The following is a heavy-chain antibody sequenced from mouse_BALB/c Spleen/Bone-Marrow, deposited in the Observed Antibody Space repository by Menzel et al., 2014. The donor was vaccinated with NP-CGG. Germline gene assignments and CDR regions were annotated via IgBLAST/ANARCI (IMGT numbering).Heavy chain of an antibody. Sequence: QLQQPGAELVRPGSSVKISCKASGYAFSTYWMNWVKQRPGHGLEWIGQIYPGDGDTNYNEKFKGKATLTADKSSSPASIQLSSLTSEDSAVYFCARVGFSFDYWGQGTTLTVSS. V-gene: IGHV1-80*01. D-gene: IGHD3-1*01. CDR1: GYAFSTYW. J-gene: IGHJ2*01. CDR2: IYPGDGDT. CDR3: ARVGFSFDY.